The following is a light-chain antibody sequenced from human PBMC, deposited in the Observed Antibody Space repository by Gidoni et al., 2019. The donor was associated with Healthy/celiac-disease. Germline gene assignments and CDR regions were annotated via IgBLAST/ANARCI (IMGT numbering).Light chain of an antibody. CDR2: GAS. J-gene: IGKJ4*01. Sequence: EIVLTQSPGTLSLSPGERATLSCRASQSVSSSYLAWYQQKPGQAPRLLIYGASSRATGIPDRFSGSWSGTDFTLTISRLEPEDFAVYYCQQYGSSPGTTFGGGTKVEIK. CDR1: QSVSSSY. CDR3: QQYGSSPGTT. V-gene: IGKV3-20*01.